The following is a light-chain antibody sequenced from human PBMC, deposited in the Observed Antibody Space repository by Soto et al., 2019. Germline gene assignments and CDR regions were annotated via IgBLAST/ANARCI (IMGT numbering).Light chain of an antibody. Sequence: AIQLTQSPSSLSASVGDRVTITCRASQGISSALAWYQQKPGKAPKLLIYDASSLESGVPSRFSGSGSGTVFPLTIRPLRPEDFEIYYCQNFKNSPLTFGGGPKVEIK. J-gene: IGKJ4*01. CDR2: DAS. CDR1: QGISSA. V-gene: IGKV1D-13*01. CDR3: QNFKNSPLT.